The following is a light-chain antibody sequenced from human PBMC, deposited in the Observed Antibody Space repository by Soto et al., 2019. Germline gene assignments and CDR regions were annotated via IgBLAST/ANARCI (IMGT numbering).Light chain of an antibody. CDR1: QSILYSSNNKNY. J-gene: IGKJ1*01. CDR3: QQYSSPPQT. Sequence: DIVMTQSPDSLAVSLGERATINCKSSQSILYSSNNKNYLAWYLQKPGQPPKLLISWASTRESGVPDRFSGSGSGTDFTLTISSLQAEDVAVYYCQQYSSPPQTFDQGTKVEI. CDR2: WAS. V-gene: IGKV4-1*01.